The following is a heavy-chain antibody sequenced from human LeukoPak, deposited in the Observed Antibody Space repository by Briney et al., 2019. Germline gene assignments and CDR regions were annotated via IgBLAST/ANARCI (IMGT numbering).Heavy chain of an antibody. CDR2: IYYFGSA. J-gene: IGHJ3*02. D-gene: IGHD3-22*01. V-gene: IGHV4-59*01. CDR3: AKDMPMIVVAFDI. CDR1: GGSISSYY. Sequence: PSETLSLTCTVSGGSISSYYWSWIRQPPGKGLEWIGYIYYFGSANYNPSLKSRVTMSVDTSKNQVSLKLSSVTAADTAVYYCAKDMPMIVVAFDIWGQGTMVTVSS.